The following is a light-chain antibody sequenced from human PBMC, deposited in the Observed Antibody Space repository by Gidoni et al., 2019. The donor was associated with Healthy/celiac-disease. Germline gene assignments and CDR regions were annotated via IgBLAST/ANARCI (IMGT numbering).Light chain of an antibody. CDR1: QDISNY. Sequence: DIQMTQSPSSLFASVGDRVTITSQASQDISNYLNWYQQKPGKAPKLLIYDASNLETGVPSRFSGSGSGTDFTFTISSLQPEDIATYYCQQYDNLPRYTFGQGTKLEIK. J-gene: IGKJ2*01. V-gene: IGKV1-33*01. CDR2: DAS. CDR3: QQYDNLPRYT.